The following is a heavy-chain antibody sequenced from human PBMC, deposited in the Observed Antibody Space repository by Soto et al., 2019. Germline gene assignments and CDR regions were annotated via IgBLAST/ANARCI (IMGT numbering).Heavy chain of an antibody. Sequence: PGGSLRLSCAASGLTFSDYYMSWIRQAPGKGLEWVSYISSSSGYTNYADSVKGRFTISRDNAKNSLYLQMNSLRAEDTAVYYCAKEYGRLDYWGQGTLVTVSS. V-gene: IGHV3-11*06. J-gene: IGHJ4*02. CDR3: AKEYGRLDY. CDR1: GLTFSDYY. CDR2: ISSSSGYT. D-gene: IGHD4-17*01.